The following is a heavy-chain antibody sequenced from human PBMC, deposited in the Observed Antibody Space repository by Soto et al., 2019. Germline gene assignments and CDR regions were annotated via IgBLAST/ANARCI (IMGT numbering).Heavy chain of an antibody. D-gene: IGHD3-22*01. CDR2: IYYSGTT. CDR1: GDSISSSY. J-gene: IGHJ4*02. CDR3: ARDSSGYYTFDF. V-gene: IGHV4-59*01. Sequence: QVPLQESGPGLVKPSETLSLTCTVSGDSISSSYWTWIRQPPGKGLEWIGYIYYSGTTNYNPSLKSRVTISVDTSKNQFSLKLRSVTAADTAVYYCARDSSGYYTFDFWGQGTLVTVSS.